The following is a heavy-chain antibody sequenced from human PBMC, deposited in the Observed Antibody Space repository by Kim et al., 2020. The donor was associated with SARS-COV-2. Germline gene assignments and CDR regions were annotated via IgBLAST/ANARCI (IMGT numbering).Heavy chain of an antibody. D-gene: IGHD6-13*01. CDR1: GFTFSNAW. CDR2: IKSKTDGGTT. V-gene: IGHV3-15*01. J-gene: IGHJ4*02. Sequence: GGSLRLSCAASGFTFSNAWMSWVRQAPGKGLEWVGRIKSKTDGGTTDYAAPVKGRFTISRDDSKNTLYLQMNSLKTEDTAVYYCTTASIAAAGRFDYWGQGTLVTVSS. CDR3: TTASIAAAGRFDY.